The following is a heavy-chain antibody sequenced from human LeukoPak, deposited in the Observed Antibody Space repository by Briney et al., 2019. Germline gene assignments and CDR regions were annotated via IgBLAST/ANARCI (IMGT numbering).Heavy chain of an antibody. Sequence: SETLSLTCTVSGGSIRGYYWTWIRQPPGKGLECIGYISYSGSSSYNPSLKSRVTISVDTSKNQFSLKLSAVTAADTAVYYCATYYYDSIWGFDPWGQGTLVTVSS. J-gene: IGHJ5*02. V-gene: IGHV4-59*01. D-gene: IGHD3-22*01. CDR3: ATYYYDSIWGFDP. CDR1: GGSIRGYY. CDR2: ISYSGSS.